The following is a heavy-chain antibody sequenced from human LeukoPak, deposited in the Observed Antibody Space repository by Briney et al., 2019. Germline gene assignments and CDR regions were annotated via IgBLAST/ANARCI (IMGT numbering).Heavy chain of an antibody. CDR1: GGSISSYY. J-gene: IGHJ6*03. D-gene: IGHD1-26*01. V-gene: IGHV4-59*01. Sequence: PSETLSLTCTVSGGSISSYYWSWIRQPPGKGLEWIGYIYYSGSTNYNPSLKSRVSISVDTSKNQFSLKLSSVTAADTAVYYCARVLNSGSYYAHYCYYYMDVWGKGTTVTVSS. CDR2: IYYSGST. CDR3: ARVLNSGSYYAHYCYYYMDV.